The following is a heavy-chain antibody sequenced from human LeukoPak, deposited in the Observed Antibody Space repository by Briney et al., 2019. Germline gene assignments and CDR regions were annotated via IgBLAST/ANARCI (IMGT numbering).Heavy chain of an antibody. CDR1: GFTFSSYG. Sequence: GGSLRLPCAASGFTFSSYGMHWVRQAPGKGLEWVAVISYDGSNKYYADSVKGRFTISRDNSKSTLYLQMNSLRAEDTAVYYCAKAYIVVVTAIIDYWGQGTLVTVSS. V-gene: IGHV3-30*18. D-gene: IGHD2-21*02. J-gene: IGHJ4*02. CDR2: ISYDGSNK. CDR3: AKAYIVVVTAIIDY.